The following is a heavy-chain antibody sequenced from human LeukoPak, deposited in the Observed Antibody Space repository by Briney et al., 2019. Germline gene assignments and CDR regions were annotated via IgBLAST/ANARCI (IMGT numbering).Heavy chain of an antibody. V-gene: IGHV3-74*01. J-gene: IGHJ4*01. Sequence: GGSLRLSCAASELINTHYWMHWVRQVPGKGLVWVSRIKLDENTAYYADFVKGRFTISRDNAKSTIYLQMNSLRVEDSAVYYCARDMPLWNWGHGTLVTVSS. D-gene: IGHD2-2*01. CDR3: ARDMPLWN. CDR2: IKLDENTA. CDR1: ELINTHYW.